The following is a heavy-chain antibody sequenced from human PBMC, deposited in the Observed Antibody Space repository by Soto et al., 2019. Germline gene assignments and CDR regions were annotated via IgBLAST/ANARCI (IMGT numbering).Heavy chain of an antibody. J-gene: IGHJ6*02. CDR2: VYSTGGT. CDR3: ARDLSGTGLDI. D-gene: IGHD1-26*01. V-gene: IGHV4-4*07. CDR1: GDSRGRLY. Sequence: AVSVKCEDSGDSRGRLYWSWIRQSAEKGLEWIGRVYSTGGTAYNPALKGRVTISLDRSNNHVSLEMNSVTAADTAVYFCARDLSGTGLDIWGRGTRVTVSS.